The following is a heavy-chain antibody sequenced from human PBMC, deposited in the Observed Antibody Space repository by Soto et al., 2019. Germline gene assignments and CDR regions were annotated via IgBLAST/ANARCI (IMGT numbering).Heavy chain of an antibody. Sequence: SETLSLTCAVYGGSFSGYYWSWIRQPPGKGLEWIGEINHSGSTNYNPSLKSRVTISVDTSKNQFSLKLSSVTAADTAVYYCARAGMYSYGPLGYWGQGTLGTVS. CDR3: ARAGMYSYGPLGY. V-gene: IGHV4-34*01. CDR1: GGSFSGYY. CDR2: INHSGST. J-gene: IGHJ4*02. D-gene: IGHD5-18*01.